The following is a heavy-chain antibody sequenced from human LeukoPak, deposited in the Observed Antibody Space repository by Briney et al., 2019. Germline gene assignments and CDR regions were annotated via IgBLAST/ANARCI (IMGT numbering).Heavy chain of an antibody. CDR3: ARGCVAGTPRGDWFDP. CDR2: ISSDGGNT. Sequence: GSLRLSCVASGFTFRNYRMNWVRQAPGKGLEWVSHISSDGGNTHYADSIKGRFTISRDNVKNSLYLQMNSLRDEDTAVYYCARGCVAGTPRGDWFDPWGQGTLVTVSS. V-gene: IGHV3-48*02. J-gene: IGHJ5*02. D-gene: IGHD6-19*01. CDR1: GFTFRNYR.